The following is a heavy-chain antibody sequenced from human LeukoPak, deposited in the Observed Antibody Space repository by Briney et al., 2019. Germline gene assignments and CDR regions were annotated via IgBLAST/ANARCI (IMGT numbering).Heavy chain of an antibody. CDR3: ARNYD. V-gene: IGHV3-7*04. Sequence: GGSLRLSCTASGFTFSSNWMSWVRQAPGKGLEWVANINQDGGEKYYVDSVKGRFTISRDNAKNSLHLQMNSLRAEDTAVYYCARNYDWGQGTLVTVSS. CDR2: INQDGGEK. J-gene: IGHJ4*02. D-gene: IGHD3-16*01. CDR1: GFTFSSNW.